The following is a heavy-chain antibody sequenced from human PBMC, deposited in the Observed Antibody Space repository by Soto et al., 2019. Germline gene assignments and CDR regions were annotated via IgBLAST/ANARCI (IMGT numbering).Heavy chain of an antibody. CDR2: VTGYDGNA. CDR1: GYTFTNYG. D-gene: IGHD1-26*01. CDR3: ARTTHEEPTFDY. Sequence: QVQLVQPGAEVKKPGASVKVSCKASGYTFTNYGISWVRQAPGQGLEWMGWVTGYDGNANYVQRFQGRVTMTTDTSTNTAYMDLRRLSSDDTAVYYCARTTHEEPTFDYWGQGTLVTVSS. J-gene: IGHJ4*02. V-gene: IGHV1-18*01.